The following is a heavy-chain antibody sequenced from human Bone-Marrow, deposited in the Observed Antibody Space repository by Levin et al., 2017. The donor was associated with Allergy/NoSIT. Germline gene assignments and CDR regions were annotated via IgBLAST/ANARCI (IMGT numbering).Heavy chain of an antibody. CDR1: GITLSHYW. CDR2: INNYGSST. V-gene: IGHV3-74*01. CDR3: ARGINFGGVAFDI. Sequence: PGGSLRLSCADSGITLSHYWMHWVRQAPGKGLVWVSRINNYGSSTTYADSVKGRFTISRDNAKNTLYLQMNSLRAEDTAVYYCARGINFGGVAFDIWGQGTVVTVSS. D-gene: IGHD3-16*01. J-gene: IGHJ3*02.